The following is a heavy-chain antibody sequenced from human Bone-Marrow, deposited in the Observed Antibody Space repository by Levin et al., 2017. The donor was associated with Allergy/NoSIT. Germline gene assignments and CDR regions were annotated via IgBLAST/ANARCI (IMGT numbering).Heavy chain of an antibody. J-gene: IGHJ4*02. CDR1: GASTGSSSFS. Sequence: SETLSLTCTVSGASTGSSSFSWVWIRQSPGKGLEWIGTFYYRTRIYYNPSLKSRVTISVDTSKNQFSLRLDSVTAADTAVYYCASPQSSSWFYFAYWGQGTLVTVPS. CDR2: FYYRTRI. CDR3: ASPQSSSWFYFAY. D-gene: IGHD6-13*01. V-gene: IGHV4-39*01.